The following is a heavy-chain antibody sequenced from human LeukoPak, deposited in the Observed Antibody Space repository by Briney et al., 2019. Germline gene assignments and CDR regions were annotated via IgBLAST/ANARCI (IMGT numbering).Heavy chain of an antibody. V-gene: IGHV3-7*01. CDR1: GIRLTTYW. D-gene: IGHD3-3*01. CDR2: IRQDGGEK. Sequence: GGSLRLTCAASGIRLTTYWMNWVRQAPGQGLEWVASIRQDGGEKKYVDSVKGRFTISRDIATHSLSLQMNSLRVEDAAVYYCASAYASYDFWSGYENFDFWGQGTLVTVSS. CDR3: ASAYASYDFWSGYENFDF. J-gene: IGHJ4*02.